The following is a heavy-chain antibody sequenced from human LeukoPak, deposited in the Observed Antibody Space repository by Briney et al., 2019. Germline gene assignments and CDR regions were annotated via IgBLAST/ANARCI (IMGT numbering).Heavy chain of an antibody. Sequence: GGSLRLSCAASGFTSSSHGMHWVRQAPGKGLEWLAFIWHDGSNIHYADSVKGRFTISRDNSKNTLYLQMNSLRVEDTAVYYCARSSMVVTAMSYFEYWGEGALVTVSS. CDR3: ARSSMVVTAMSYFEY. D-gene: IGHD2-21*02. CDR1: GFTSSSHG. J-gene: IGHJ4*02. CDR2: IWHDGSNI. V-gene: IGHV3-33*01.